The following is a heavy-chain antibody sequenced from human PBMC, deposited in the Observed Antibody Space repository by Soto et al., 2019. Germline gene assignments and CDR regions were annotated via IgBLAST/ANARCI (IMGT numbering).Heavy chain of an antibody. CDR2: ISSSSSYI. V-gene: IGHV3-21*01. CDR1: GFPFSSYA. Sequence: GGSLRLSCAASGFPFSSYAMHWVRQAPGKGLEWVSAISSSSSYIYYADSVKGRFTISRDNAKNSLYLQMNSLRAEDTAVYYCARGLDIVVVPAVPFDYWGQGTLVTVSS. CDR3: ARGLDIVVVPAVPFDY. J-gene: IGHJ4*02. D-gene: IGHD2-2*01.